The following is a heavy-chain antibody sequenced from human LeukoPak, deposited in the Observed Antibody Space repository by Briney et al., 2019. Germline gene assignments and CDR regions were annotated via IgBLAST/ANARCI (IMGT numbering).Heavy chain of an antibody. J-gene: IGHJ4*02. CDR2: TYYRSGWYN. CDR3: SRELAWGPADY. CDR1: GDSVSSNSAA. D-gene: IGHD7-27*01. V-gene: IGHV6-1*01. Sequence: SQTLSLTCAISGDSVSSNSAAWGWIRQSPSRGLEWLERTYYRSGWYNDYALSVESRITINPDTSKNQVSLQLTSVTPEDTAVCYCSRELAWGPADYWGQGTLVTVSS.